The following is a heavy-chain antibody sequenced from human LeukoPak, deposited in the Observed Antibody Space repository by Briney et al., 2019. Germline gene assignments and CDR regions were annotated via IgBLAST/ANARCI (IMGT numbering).Heavy chain of an antibody. D-gene: IGHD5-18*01. CDR2: ILSGGIT. CDR3: AKGLGYSYGAYWFDP. CDR1: GFTVSTHY. V-gene: IGHV3-53*01. Sequence: GGSLRLSCAASGFTVSTHYMTWVRQAPGKGLEWVSVILSGGITYYADSVKGRFTISRDNSKNTLYLQMNNLRAEDTAVYYCAKGLGYSYGAYWFDPWGQGTLVTVSS. J-gene: IGHJ5*02.